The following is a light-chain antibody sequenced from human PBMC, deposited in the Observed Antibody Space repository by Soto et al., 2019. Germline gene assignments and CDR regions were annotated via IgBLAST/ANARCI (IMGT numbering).Light chain of an antibody. Sequence: EIVLTQSPGTLSLTPGERATLSCRASQSVGTNYLAWFQQKPGKAPKLLLRGASSLHRGVPSRFSGGGAGTEFTLTISSLQPEDFATYYCQQTSAFPRTFGQGTKVDVK. CDR3: QQTSAFPRT. CDR2: GAS. J-gene: IGKJ1*01. CDR1: QSVGTNY. V-gene: IGKV3D-7*01.